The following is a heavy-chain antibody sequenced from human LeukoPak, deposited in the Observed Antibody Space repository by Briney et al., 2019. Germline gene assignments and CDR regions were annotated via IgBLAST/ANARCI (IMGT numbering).Heavy chain of an antibody. Sequence: GGSLRLSCAASGFTFSSYAMSWVRQAPGKGLEWVSAISGRGGSTYYADSVKGRFTISTDNSKNSLYLQMNSLRAEDTAVYYCARQRGQWLVHFDYWGQGTLVTVSS. CDR2: ISGRGGST. D-gene: IGHD6-19*01. CDR1: GFTFSSYA. J-gene: IGHJ4*02. CDR3: ARQRGQWLVHFDY. V-gene: IGHV3-23*01.